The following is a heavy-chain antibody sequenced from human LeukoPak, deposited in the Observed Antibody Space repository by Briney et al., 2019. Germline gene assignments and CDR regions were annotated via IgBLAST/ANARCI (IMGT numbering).Heavy chain of an antibody. V-gene: IGHV3-11*04. J-gene: IGHJ4*02. CDR2: VSGSGTSI. Sequence: GGSLRLSCAASGFTFSDYYMSWIRQAPGKGLEWVSYVSGSGTSIHYADSVKGRFSISRDNAKNSLFLQMNSLRAEDTAVYYCARDGGSGYAYDYWGQGTQVTVSS. D-gene: IGHD5-12*01. CDR1: GFTFSDYY. CDR3: ARDGGSGYAYDY.